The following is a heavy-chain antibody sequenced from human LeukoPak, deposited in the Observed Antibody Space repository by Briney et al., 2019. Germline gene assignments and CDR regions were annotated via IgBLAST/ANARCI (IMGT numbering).Heavy chain of an antibody. Sequence: GGSLRLSCAVSGFTFSSYWMSWVRQAPGNGPEWVANIKEDESEKNYVDSVKGRFTISRDSAKNSLYLQMNSLKAEDTAVYYCARVGSGSSYRPFDYWGQGTLVTVSS. D-gene: IGHD3-10*01. CDR3: ARVGSGSSYRPFDY. V-gene: IGHV3-7*01. J-gene: IGHJ4*02. CDR2: IKEDESEK. CDR1: GFTFSSYW.